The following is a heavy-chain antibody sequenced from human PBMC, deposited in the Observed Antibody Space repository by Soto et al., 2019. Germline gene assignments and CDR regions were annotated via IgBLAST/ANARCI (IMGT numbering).Heavy chain of an antibody. V-gene: IGHV3-74*01. D-gene: IGHD3-10*01. CDR3: AGGDYAGAGTFYLTDH. CDR2: ISVDGGDT. Sequence: PGGSLRLSCAASGFTLSDYWMHWVRQVPGKGLLWVSRISVDGGDTTYADSVRGRFTISRDNAKNTVYLQMNSLRAEDTAVYYCAGGDYAGAGTFYLTDHWGQGSLVTVSS. CDR1: GFTLSDYW. J-gene: IGHJ4*02.